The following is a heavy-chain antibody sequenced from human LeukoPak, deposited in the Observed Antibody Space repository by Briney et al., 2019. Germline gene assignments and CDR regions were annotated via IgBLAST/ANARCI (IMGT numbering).Heavy chain of an antibody. CDR2: IKPDGSNE. J-gene: IGHJ4*02. V-gene: IGHV3-7*01. D-gene: IGHD1-1*01. CDR1: GFMFSNNW. CDR3: VININWSFGS. Sequence: GGSLRLSCGASGFMFSNNWMSWVRQAPGKGPEWMANIKPDGSNEYYADSVKGRFTISRDNAKNSLYLHMNSLRVEDTAIYYCVININWSFGSWGQGDVVIVSS.